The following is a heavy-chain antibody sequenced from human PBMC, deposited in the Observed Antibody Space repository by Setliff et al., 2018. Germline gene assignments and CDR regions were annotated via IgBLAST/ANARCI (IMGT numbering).Heavy chain of an antibody. CDR1: GFTFSSYS. V-gene: IGHV3-48*01. D-gene: IGHD5-12*01. CDR3: TRARDIAPTYNYMDV. Sequence: GSLRLSCAASGFTFSSYSMNWVRQAPGKGPEWVSYISSSSSTIYYADSVKGRFTISRDNAKNSLYLHMNSLRAEDTAVYYCTRARDIAPTYNYMDVWGKGTTVTVSS. J-gene: IGHJ6*03. CDR2: ISSSSSTI.